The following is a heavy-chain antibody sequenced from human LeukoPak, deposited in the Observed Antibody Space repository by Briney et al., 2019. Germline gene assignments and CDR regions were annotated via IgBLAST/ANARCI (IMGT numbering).Heavy chain of an antibody. V-gene: IGHV3-48*03. CDR2: ISSSGSTI. J-gene: IGHJ3*02. CDR3: ARENVLLWFGESVYAFDI. Sequence: PGGSLRLSCAASGFTFSSYEMNWVRQAPGKGLEWVSYISSSGSTIYYADSVKGRFTISRDNAKNSLYLQMNSLRAEDTAVYYCARENVLLWFGESVYAFDIWGQGTMVTVSS. D-gene: IGHD3-10*01. CDR1: GFTFSSYE.